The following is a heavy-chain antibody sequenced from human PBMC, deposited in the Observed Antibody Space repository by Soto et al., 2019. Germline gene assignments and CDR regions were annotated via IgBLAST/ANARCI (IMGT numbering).Heavy chain of an antibody. V-gene: IGHV5-51*01. CDR1: GYSFTSYW. CDR2: IYPGDSDT. D-gene: IGHD5-18*01. Sequence: GEALKISGKGSGYSFTSYWIGWVRQMPGKGLEWMGIIYPGDSDTRYSPSFQGQVTISADKSITTAYLQWSSLKASDTAMYFCAKHSLEDTPYVMAVWGQGTTVPVS. J-gene: IGHJ6*02. CDR3: AKHSLEDTPYVMAV.